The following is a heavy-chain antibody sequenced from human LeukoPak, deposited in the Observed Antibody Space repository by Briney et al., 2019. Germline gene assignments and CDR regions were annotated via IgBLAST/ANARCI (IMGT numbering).Heavy chain of an antibody. CDR1: GYTFTGYY. CDR2: INPNSGGT. Sequence: ASVKVSCKASGYTFTGYYIHWVRQAPGQGLEWMGRINPNSGGTSYEQKFQGRVTMTRDTSISTVYMELTRLRSDDTAVYYCAREYGSGTYYAFDYWGQGTLVTVSS. J-gene: IGHJ4*02. CDR3: AREYGSGTYYAFDY. D-gene: IGHD3-10*01. V-gene: IGHV1-2*02.